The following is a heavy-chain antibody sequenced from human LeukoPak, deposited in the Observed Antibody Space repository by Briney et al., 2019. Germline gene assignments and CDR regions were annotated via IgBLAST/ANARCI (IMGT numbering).Heavy chain of an antibody. D-gene: IGHD5-24*01. CDR3: ARSRDGYNYGLIDY. CDR1: GYSISSGYY. Sequence: SETLSLTCTVSGYSISSGYYWGWIRQPPGRGLEWIGSIYHSGSTYYNPSLKSRVTISVDTSKNQFSLKLSSVTAADTAVYYCARSRDGYNYGLIDYWGQRTLVTVSS. CDR2: IYHSGST. V-gene: IGHV4-38-2*02. J-gene: IGHJ4*02.